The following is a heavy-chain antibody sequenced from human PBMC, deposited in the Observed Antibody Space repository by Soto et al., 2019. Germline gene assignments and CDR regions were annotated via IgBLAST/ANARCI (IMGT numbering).Heavy chain of an antibody. V-gene: IGHV1-69*02. CDR2: IIPILGIA. D-gene: IGHD4-17*01. CDR3: ARAPPYGDSAIDY. Sequence: QVQLVQSGAEVKKPGSSVKVSCKASGGTFSSYTISWVRQAPGQGLEWMGRIIPILGIANYAQKFQGRVPITADKSTSTAYMELSSLRSEDTAVYYCARAPPYGDSAIDYWGQGTLVTVSS. J-gene: IGHJ4*02. CDR1: GGTFSSYT.